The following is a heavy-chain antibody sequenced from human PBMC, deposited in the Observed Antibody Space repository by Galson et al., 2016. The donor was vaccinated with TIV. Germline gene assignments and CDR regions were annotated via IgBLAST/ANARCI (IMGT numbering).Heavy chain of an antibody. J-gene: IGHJ6*02. CDR3: ARGFNYGFDFYYGLDV. D-gene: IGHD5-18*01. CDR1: GYPFSAYY. Sequence: SVKVSCKASGYPFSAYYIHWVRQAPGRGLEWMGWINPYGDDTDYEQRFQGRVSMTSDTSINTAYMELSSLRSDDTAIFFCARGFNYGFDFYYGLDVWGQGTTVTVSS. V-gene: IGHV1-2*02. CDR2: INPYGDDT.